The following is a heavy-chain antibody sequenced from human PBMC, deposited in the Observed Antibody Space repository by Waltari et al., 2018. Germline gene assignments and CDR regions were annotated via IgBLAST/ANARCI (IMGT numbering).Heavy chain of an antibody. Sequence: QVQLQESGPGLVKPSQTLSLTCTVSGGSISSSSYYWGWIRQPPGKGLEWIGSIYYSGGTYYNPSLKSRATISVDTSKNQFSLKLSSVTAADTAVYYCARGVVPAAREVGWFDPWGQGTLVTVSS. D-gene: IGHD2-2*01. J-gene: IGHJ5*02. CDR1: GGSISSSSYY. V-gene: IGHV4-39*01. CDR2: IYYSGGT. CDR3: ARGVVPAAREVGWFDP.